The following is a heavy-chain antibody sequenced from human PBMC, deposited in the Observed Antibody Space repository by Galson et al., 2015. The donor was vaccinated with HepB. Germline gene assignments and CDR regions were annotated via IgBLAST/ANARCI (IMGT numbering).Heavy chain of an antibody. J-gene: IGHJ4*02. V-gene: IGHV3-21*01. CDR3: ARDDEYYDFWSGYHKPHDY. D-gene: IGHD3-3*01. CDR1: GFTFSSYS. Sequence: SLRLSCAASGFTFSSYSMNWVRQAPGKGLEWVSSISSSSSYIYYADSVKGRFTISRDNAKNSLYLQMNSLRAEDTAVYYCARDDEYYDFWSGYHKPHDYWGQGTLVTVSS. CDR2: ISSSSSYI.